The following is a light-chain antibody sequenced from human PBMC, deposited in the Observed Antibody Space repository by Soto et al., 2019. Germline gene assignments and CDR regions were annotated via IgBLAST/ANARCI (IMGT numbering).Light chain of an antibody. V-gene: IGKV3-20*01. CDR3: QQYRTSPPWT. J-gene: IGKJ1*01. CDR1: QSVSSTS. Sequence: EIVLTQSPGTLSLSPGERATLSCRASQSVSSTSLAWYQQKPGQAPRLLLNGASSRATGVPARFSGSGSGTDFTLTISRLEPEDFAVYYCQQYRTSPPWTFGQGTKVDIK. CDR2: GAS.